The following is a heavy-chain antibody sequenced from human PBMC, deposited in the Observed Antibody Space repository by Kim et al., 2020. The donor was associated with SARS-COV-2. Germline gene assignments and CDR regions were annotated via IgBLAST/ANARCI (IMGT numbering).Heavy chain of an antibody. J-gene: IGHJ4*02. Sequence: HYANSLKGRFTNSRDNHQKMLYLQMNSLRAEDTAVYYCVRDRYRFYFDYWGQGTLVTVSS. CDR3: VRDRYRFYFDY. V-gene: IGHV3-66*01. D-gene: IGHD5-18*01.